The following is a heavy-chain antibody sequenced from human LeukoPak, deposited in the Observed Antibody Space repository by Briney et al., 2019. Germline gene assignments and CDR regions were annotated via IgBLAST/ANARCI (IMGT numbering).Heavy chain of an antibody. J-gene: IGHJ4*02. V-gene: IGHV3-7*01. Sequence: GGSLRLPCAASGFTFSTYWMNWVRQAPGKGLEWVANINQDGSEKHCVDSVKGRFTTFRDNAKNSLYLQMNSLSAEDTAVYYCASSLYSSGYWFYFDYWGQGTLVTVSS. CDR3: ASSLYSSGYWFYFDY. CDR2: INQDGSEK. D-gene: IGHD3-16*01. CDR1: GFTFSTYW.